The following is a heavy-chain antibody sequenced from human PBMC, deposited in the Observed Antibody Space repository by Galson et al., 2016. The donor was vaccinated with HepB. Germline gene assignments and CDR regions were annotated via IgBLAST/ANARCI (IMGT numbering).Heavy chain of an antibody. D-gene: IGHD2-21*01. Sequence: PALVKPPQTLTLTCTFSGFSLTSSGEGVGWIRQPPGKALEWLSLIYWDGDKRYSPSLKSRLTITADTSKNQVVLTMTNMDPVDTATYYCAHRRRTVVVGTQFDPWGQGILVTGSS. CDR1: GFSLTSSGEG. J-gene: IGHJ5*02. CDR3: AHRRRTVVVGTQFDP. CDR2: IYWDGDK. V-gene: IGHV2-5*02.